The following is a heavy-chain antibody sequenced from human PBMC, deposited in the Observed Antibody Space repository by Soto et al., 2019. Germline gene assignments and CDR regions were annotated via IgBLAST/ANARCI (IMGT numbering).Heavy chain of an antibody. J-gene: IGHJ4*02. CDR2: ISGSGGST. D-gene: IGHD4-17*01. V-gene: IGHV3-23*01. CDR3: AKDPLSTVTYFDY. CDR1: GFTFSSYA. Sequence: GGSLRLSCATSGFTFSSYAMSWVRQAPGKGLEWVSAISGSGGSTYYADSVKGRFTISRDNSKNTLYLQMNSLRAEDTAVYYCAKDPLSTVTYFDYWGQGTLVTVSS.